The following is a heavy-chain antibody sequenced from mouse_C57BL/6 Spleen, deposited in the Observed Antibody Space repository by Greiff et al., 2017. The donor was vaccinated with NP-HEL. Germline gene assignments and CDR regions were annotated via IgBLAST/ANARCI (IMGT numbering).Heavy chain of an antibody. J-gene: IGHJ2*01. D-gene: IGHD2-4*01. CDR3: ARHDDYGLDY. Sequence: EVQLVESGGDLVKPGGSLKLSCAASGFTFSSYGMSWVRQTPDKRLEWVATISSGGSYTYYPDSVKGRFTISRDNAKNTLYLQMSSLKSEDTAMYYCARHDDYGLDYWGQGTTLTVSS. V-gene: IGHV5-6*01. CDR1: GFTFSSYG. CDR2: ISSGGSYT.